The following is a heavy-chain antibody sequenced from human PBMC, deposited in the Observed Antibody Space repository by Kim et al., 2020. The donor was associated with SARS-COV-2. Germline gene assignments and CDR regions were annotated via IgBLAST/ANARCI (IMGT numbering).Heavy chain of an antibody. V-gene: IGHV1-18*01. D-gene: IGHD3-16*01. Sequence: NTNYAQKLQGRVTMTTDTSTSTAYMELRSLRSDDTAVYYCARDGYDDFDYWGQGTLVTVSS. CDR3: ARDGYDDFDY. CDR2: NT. J-gene: IGHJ4*02.